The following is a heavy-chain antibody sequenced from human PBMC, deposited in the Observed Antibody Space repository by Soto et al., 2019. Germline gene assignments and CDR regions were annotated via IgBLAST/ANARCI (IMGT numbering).Heavy chain of an antibody. CDR2: IIPIFGTA. CDR3: ARSKPTVTARGVGYYGMDV. V-gene: IGHV1-69*13. CDR1: EGTFSSYA. Sequence: GASVKVSCKASEGTFSSYAISWVRQAPGQGLEWMGGIIPIFGTANYAQKFQGRVTITADESTSTAYMELSSLRSEDTAVYYCARSKPTVTARGVGYYGMDVWGQGTTVTVSS. J-gene: IGHJ6*02. D-gene: IGHD4-4*01.